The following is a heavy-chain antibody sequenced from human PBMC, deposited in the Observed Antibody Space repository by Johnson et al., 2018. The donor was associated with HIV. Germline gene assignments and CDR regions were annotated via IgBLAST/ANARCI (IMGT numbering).Heavy chain of an antibody. CDR2: VKRHGRET. Sequence: VQLVESGGGLVQPGGSLRVSCAASGFNLSWVRQAPGKGLEWVANVKRHGRETYYVDSVKGRFTISRDNAKKSLSLQMNSLRAEDTADYYSARGSWIPEIDAIDIWGQGTMVTGSS. V-gene: IGHV3-7*01. CDR3: ARGSWIPEIDAIDI. J-gene: IGHJ3*02. D-gene: IGHD5-18*01. CDR1: GFN.